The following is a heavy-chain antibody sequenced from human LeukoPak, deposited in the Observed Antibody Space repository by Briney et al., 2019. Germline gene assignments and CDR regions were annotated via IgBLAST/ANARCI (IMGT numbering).Heavy chain of an antibody. J-gene: IGHJ5*02. CDR2: MNPNSGNT. V-gene: IGHV1-8*03. CDR1: GGTFSSYA. D-gene: IGHD2-2*02. Sequence: ASVKVSCKASGGTFSSYAISWVRQAPGQGLEWMGWMNPNSGNTGYAQKFQGRVTITRNTSISTAYMELSSLRSEDTAVYYCARGNGGCSSTSCYTGDWFDPWGQGTLVTVSS. CDR3: ARGNGGCSSTSCYTGDWFDP.